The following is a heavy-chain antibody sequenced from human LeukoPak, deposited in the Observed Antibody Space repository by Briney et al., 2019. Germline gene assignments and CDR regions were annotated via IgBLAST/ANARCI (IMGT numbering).Heavy chain of an antibody. J-gene: IGHJ4*02. Sequence: PGGSLRLSCAASGFTSSSYAMHWVRQAPGKGLEWVAVISYDGSNKYYADSVKGRFTISRDNSKNTLYLQMNSLRAEDTAVYYCARSPLGVRGIDFFDYWGQGTLVTVSS. D-gene: IGHD3-10*01. CDR2: ISYDGSNK. CDR1: GFTSSSYA. V-gene: IGHV3-30*04. CDR3: ARSPLGVRGIDFFDY.